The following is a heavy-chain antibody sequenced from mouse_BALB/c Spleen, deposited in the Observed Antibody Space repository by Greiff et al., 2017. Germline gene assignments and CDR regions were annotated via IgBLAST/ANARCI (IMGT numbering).Heavy chain of an antibody. Sequence: LQQSGAELVKPGASVKMSCKASGYTFTSYNMHWVKQTPGQGLEWIGAIYPGNGDTSYNQKFKGKATLTADKSSSTAYMQLSSLTSEDSAVYYCALYYRYDGFAYWGQGTLVTVSA. D-gene: IGHD2-14*01. CDR1: GYTFTSYN. CDR2: IYPGNGDT. CDR3: ALYYRYDGFAY. V-gene: IGHV1-12*01. J-gene: IGHJ3*01.